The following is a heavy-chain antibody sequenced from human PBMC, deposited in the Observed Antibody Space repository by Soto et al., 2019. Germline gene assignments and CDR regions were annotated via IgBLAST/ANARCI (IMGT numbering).Heavy chain of an antibody. CDR2: ISSSSSYT. J-gene: IGHJ6*02. Sequence: QVQLVQSGGGLVKPGGSLRLSCVASGFTFSDFYMSWIRQAPGKGLEWISYISSSSSYTNYADSVKGRFTISRDNAKRSLYLQMNSLRADDTAIYYCARDDGAGTVENYGMDVWGQGTTVTVSS. V-gene: IGHV3-11*05. CDR1: GFTFSDFY. D-gene: IGHD1-1*01. CDR3: ARDDGAGTVENYGMDV.